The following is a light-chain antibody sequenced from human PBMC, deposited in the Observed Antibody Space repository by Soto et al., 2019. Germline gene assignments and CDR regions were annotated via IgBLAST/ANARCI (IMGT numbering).Light chain of an antibody. CDR1: QSLVHSDGNTY. CDR3: MQGTHWPLT. CDR2: KVS. Sequence: DVVMTQSPLSLPVTPGQPASISCRSSQSLVHSDGNTYLNWFHQRPGQSPRRLIYKVSARDSGVPERVSGGGSGTDFTLRISRVEAADVGVFCCMQGTHWPLTFGQGTRLELK. J-gene: IGKJ5*01. V-gene: IGKV2-30*02.